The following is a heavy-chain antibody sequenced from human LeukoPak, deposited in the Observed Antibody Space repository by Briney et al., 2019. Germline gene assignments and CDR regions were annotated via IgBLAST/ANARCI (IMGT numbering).Heavy chain of an antibody. Sequence: GGSLRLSCAASGFTFSSYEMNWVRQAPGKGLEWVSYISSSGSTMYYADSVKGRFTISRDNAKNSLYLQMNSLRAEDTAVYYCAGGLWFGELNWFDPWGQGTLVTVSS. CDR1: GFTFSSYE. J-gene: IGHJ5*02. CDR3: AGGLWFGELNWFDP. D-gene: IGHD3-10*01. CDR2: ISSSGSTM. V-gene: IGHV3-48*03.